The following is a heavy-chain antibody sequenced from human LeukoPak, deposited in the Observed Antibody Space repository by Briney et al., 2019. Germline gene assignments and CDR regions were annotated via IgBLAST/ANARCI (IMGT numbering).Heavy chain of an antibody. V-gene: IGHV3-7*01. Sequence: GGSLRLSCAASGFTFSSYWMSWVRQAPGKGLEWVANIKQDGSEKYYVDSVKGRFTISRDNAKNSLCLQMNSLRAEDTAVYYCARMGGSYAFDYWGQGTLVTVSS. CDR2: IKQDGSEK. CDR1: GFTFSSYW. J-gene: IGHJ4*02. CDR3: ARMGGSYAFDY. D-gene: IGHD1-26*01.